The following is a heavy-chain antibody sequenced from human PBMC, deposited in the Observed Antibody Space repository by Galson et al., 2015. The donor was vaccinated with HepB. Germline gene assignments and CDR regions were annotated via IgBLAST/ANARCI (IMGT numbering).Heavy chain of an antibody. J-gene: IGHJ4*02. V-gene: IGHV1-69*04. D-gene: IGHD3-22*01. CDR2: IIPILGIA. CDR3: ARDRGRTDYYDSSGYPFDY. CDR1: RDTFSSYT. Sequence: SVKVSCKASRDTFSSYTLNWVRQAPGQGLEWMGRIIPILGIANYAQKFQGRVTITADRSTNTAYMELSSLRPEDTAVYYCARDRGRTDYYDSSGYPFDYWGQGTVVTVAS.